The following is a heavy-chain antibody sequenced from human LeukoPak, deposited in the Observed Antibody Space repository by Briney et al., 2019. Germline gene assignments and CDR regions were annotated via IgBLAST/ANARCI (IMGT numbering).Heavy chain of an antibody. CDR3: ARNNGMDV. CDR1: GFALSSYW. Sequence: GGFLRLSCAASGFALSSYWMTWVRQVPGRGPEWVANVNRDGSETYYLDSVKGRFTISKDNAKNSLYLQMNSLRAEDTALYHCARNNGMDVWGQGTTVIVSS. V-gene: IGHV3-7*03. CDR2: VNRDGSET. J-gene: IGHJ6*02.